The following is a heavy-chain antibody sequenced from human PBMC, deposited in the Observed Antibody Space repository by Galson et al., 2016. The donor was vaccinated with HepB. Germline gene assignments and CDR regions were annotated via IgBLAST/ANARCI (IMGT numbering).Heavy chain of an antibody. CDR2: IWYDGSNK. CDR3: ARDRVIWSGYYGPFVGSGGDGMDV. J-gene: IGHJ6*02. V-gene: IGHV3-33*07. Sequence: SLRLSCAASGFSFRKYGMYWVRQAPGKGLEWVAVIWYDGSNKNYADSVKGRFTISRDNSKNTLYLQMNSLRAEDTAVYYYARDRVIWSGYYGPFVGSGGDGMDVWGQGTTVTVSS. D-gene: IGHD3-3*01. CDR1: GFSFRKYG.